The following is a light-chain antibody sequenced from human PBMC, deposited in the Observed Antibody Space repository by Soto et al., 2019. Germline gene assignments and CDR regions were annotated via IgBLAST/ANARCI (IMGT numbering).Light chain of an antibody. CDR3: EVWDVNTVPYV. V-gene: IGLV3-21*02. CDR2: DDS. CDR1: NIGSKT. J-gene: IGLJ1*01. Sequence: SYELTPPPSMSVAPGQTARITCGGNNIGSKTVHWYQQKAGQAPVLVVYDDSDRPSGIPERFSGSNSGNTATLTISRVEAGDEAECYGEVWDVNTVPYVFASETKV.